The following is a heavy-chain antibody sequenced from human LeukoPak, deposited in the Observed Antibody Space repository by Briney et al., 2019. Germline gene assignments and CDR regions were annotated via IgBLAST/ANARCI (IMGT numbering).Heavy chain of an antibody. J-gene: IGHJ4*02. CDR1: GFTFSTYW. V-gene: IGHV3-74*03. CDR3: ARDLDYGGRSNFDH. D-gene: IGHD4-23*01. CDR2: IKSDGSSI. Sequence: PGGSLRLSRAASGFTFSTYWRHWVRQVPGKGMVWVSRIKSDGSSIMYADSVRGRFTISRDNAKNTLYLQMNSLRAEDTAVYYCARDLDYGGRSNFDHWGQGTQVTVSS.